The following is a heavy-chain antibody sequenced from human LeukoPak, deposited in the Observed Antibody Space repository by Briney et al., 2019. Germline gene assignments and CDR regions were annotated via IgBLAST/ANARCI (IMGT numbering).Heavy chain of an antibody. D-gene: IGHD3-10*01. CDR3: ARVLLLWFGEPNEEDFDY. V-gene: IGHV1-24*01. CDR2: FDPEDGET. J-gene: IGHJ4*02. CDR1: GYTLTELS. Sequence: ASVTVSFTVSGYTLTELSMHWVRQAPGKGLEWMGGFDPEDGETIYAQKFQGRVTMTEDTSTDTAYMELSSLRSDDTAVYYCARVLLLWFGEPNEEDFDYWSQGTLVTVSS.